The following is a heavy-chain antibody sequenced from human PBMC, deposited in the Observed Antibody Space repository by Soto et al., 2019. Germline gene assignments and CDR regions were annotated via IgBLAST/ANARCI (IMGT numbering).Heavy chain of an antibody. CDR3: ASLGVGDWANYYYYYGMDV. CDR1: GFTFSVYA. CDR2: VTANGGST. D-gene: IGHD2-21*02. J-gene: IGHJ6*02. V-gene: IGHV3-23*01. Sequence: EVQLLESGGGFVQPGGSLRLSCAATGFTFSVYAMTWVRQAPGKGLEGVSAVTANGGSTYSADSVKGRFTISRDNHRHTLFLPMNSLRAEDAAVYYCASLGVGDWANYYYYYGMDVWGQGTTVTVSS.